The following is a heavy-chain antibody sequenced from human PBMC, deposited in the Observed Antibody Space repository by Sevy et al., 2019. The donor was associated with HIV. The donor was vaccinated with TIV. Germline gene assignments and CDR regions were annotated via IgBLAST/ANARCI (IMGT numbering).Heavy chain of an antibody. V-gene: IGHV3-30*03. CDR3: ARMKEERAVDV. CDR2: ISYDGSQN. CDR1: GITFSNFA. J-gene: IGHJ3*01. D-gene: IGHD1-26*01. Sequence: GGSLRLSCAVSGITFSNFAMHWVRQAPGRGLEWVAVISYDGSQNSYADSVRGRFTISRDNSKSTLYLHLNSLGGQDTAIYYCARMKEERAVDVWGQGTMVTVSS.